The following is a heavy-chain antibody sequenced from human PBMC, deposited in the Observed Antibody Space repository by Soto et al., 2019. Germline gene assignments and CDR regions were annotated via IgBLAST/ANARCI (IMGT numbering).Heavy chain of an antibody. J-gene: IGHJ3*02. D-gene: IGHD5-12*01. CDR3: ADKQPKSIVADADALDI. Sequence: GGSLRLSCAASGFTFSDYYMSWIRQAPGKGLEWVSYISSSGSTIYYADSVKGRFTISRDNAKNSLYLQMNSLRAEDAAVYYCADKQPKSIVADADALDIWGQGTMVTVSS. CDR2: ISSSGSTI. CDR1: GFTFSDYY. V-gene: IGHV3-11*01.